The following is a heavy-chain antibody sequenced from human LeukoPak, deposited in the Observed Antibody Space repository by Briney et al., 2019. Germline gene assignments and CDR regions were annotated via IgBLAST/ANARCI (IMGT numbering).Heavy chain of an antibody. V-gene: IGHV4-38-2*02. Sequence: SETLSLTCTVSGYSISNGYYWGWIRQPAGKGLEWIGRIYSSGSTNYNPSLKSRVTMSVDTSKNQFSLKLSSVTAADTAVYYCAREGRGSHSGYWGQGTLVTVSS. J-gene: IGHJ4*02. CDR3: AREGRGSHSGY. D-gene: IGHD3-16*01. CDR2: IYSSGST. CDR1: GYSISNGYY.